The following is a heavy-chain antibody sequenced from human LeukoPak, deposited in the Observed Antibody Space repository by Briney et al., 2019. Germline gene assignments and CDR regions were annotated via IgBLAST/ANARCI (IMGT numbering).Heavy chain of an antibody. CDR3: AKVMPPGRIRFYSYYMDV. V-gene: IGHV3-30*02. CDR1: GFSFSGYG. Sequence: GGSLRLSCAASGFSFSGYGMHWVRQAPGKGLEWVAFIRYDGSNEYYADSVKGRFTISRDKSKNTLSLQMNGLRVEDTAVYYCAKVMPPGRIRFYSYYMDVWGKGTTVSVSS. J-gene: IGHJ6*03. CDR2: IRYDGSNE. D-gene: IGHD2-15*01.